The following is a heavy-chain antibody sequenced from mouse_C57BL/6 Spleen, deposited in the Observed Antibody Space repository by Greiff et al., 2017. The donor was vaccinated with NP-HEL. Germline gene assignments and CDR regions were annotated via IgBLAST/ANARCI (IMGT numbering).Heavy chain of an antibody. J-gene: IGHJ2*01. CDR2: IDPSDSYT. CDR3: ARGWEQY. Sequence: QVQLQQPGAELVKPGASVKLSCKASGYTFTSYWMQWVKQRPGQGLEWIGEIDPSDSYTNYNQKFKGKATLTVDTSSSTAYMQLSSLTSVDSAVYYCARGWEQYWGQGTTLTVSS. CDR1: GYTFTSYW. V-gene: IGHV1-50*01. D-gene: IGHD1-1*02.